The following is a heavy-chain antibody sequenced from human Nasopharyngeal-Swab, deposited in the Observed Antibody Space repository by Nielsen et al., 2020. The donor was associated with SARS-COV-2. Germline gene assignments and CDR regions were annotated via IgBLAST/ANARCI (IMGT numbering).Heavy chain of an antibody. D-gene: IGHD3-9*01. CDR2: LSGSGGSS. J-gene: IGHJ2*01. V-gene: IGHV3-23*01. CDR1: GFTFSSYA. CDR3: AKDLDDWDYWFFDL. Sequence: GESLKISCAASGFTFSSYAMSWVRQASGKGLEWVSTLSGSGGSSYYADSVKGRFTISRDNSKNTLYLQMSSLRDEDTATYYSAKDLDDWDYWFFDLWGRGTLVTVSS.